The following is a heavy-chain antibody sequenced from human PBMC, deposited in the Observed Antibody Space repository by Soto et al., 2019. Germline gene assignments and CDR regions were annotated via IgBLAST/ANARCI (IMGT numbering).Heavy chain of an antibody. CDR2: IYYSGST. J-gene: IGHJ6*02. CDR3: ARLCGGDCGDTRYYYGMAV. Sequence: QVQLQESGPGLVKPSETLSLTCTVSGGSISSYYWSWIRQPPGKGLEWIVYIYYSGSTNDNPSLNRRVDISVDTTKNQFSLKLSAVAAADTAVYYCARLCGGDCGDTRYYYGMAVWGQGTTVTVSS. CDR1: GGSISSYY. D-gene: IGHD2-21*02. V-gene: IGHV4-59*08.